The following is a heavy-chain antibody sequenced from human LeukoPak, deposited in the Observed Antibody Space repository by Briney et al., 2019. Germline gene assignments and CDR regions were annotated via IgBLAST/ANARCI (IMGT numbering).Heavy chain of an antibody. V-gene: IGHV3-21*01. CDR2: ISSSSSYI. CDR3: ARVAYSSSSEDY. CDR1: GFTFSSYS. D-gene: IGHD6-6*01. J-gene: IGHJ4*02. Sequence: GGSLRLSCAASGFTFSSYSMNWVRQAPGKGLECVSSISSSSSYIYYADSVKGRFTISRDTAKNSLYLQMNSLRAEDTAVYYCARVAYSSSSEDYWGQGTLVTVSS.